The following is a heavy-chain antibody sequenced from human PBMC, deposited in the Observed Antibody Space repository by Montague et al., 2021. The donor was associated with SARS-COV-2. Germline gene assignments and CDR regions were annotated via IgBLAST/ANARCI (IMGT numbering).Heavy chain of an antibody. V-gene: IGHV4-59*08. J-gene: IGHJ4*02. D-gene: IGHD4-17*01. CDR1: GGSISSFY. Sequence: SETLSLTCTVSGGSISSFYWSWFRQPPGKGLEWIGYISDSGSTNYNPSLTSRVTMSVDTSKNQFSLKVSSVTAADTAVYYCARHYGATHPVDSWGQGTLVTVSS. CDR2: ISDSGST. CDR3: ARHYGATHPVDS.